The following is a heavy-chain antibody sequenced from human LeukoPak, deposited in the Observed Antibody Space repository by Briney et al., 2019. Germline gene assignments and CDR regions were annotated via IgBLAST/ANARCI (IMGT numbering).Heavy chain of an antibody. CDR2: IYYSGST. CDR1: GGSISSYY. J-gene: IGHJ5*02. V-gene: IGHV4-59*12. Sequence: SETLSLTCTVSGGSISSYYWSWIRQPPGKGLEWIGYIYYSGSTYYNPSLKSRVTISVDTSKNQFSLKLSSVTAADTAVYYCARDRLAPKTNWFDPWGQGTLVTVSS. CDR3: ARDRLAPKTNWFDP. D-gene: IGHD5-12*01.